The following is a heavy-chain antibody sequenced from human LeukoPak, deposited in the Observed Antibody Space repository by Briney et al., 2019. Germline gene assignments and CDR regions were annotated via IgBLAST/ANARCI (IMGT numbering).Heavy chain of an antibody. V-gene: IGHV3-30*02. CDR1: GFTFSSYG. J-gene: IGHJ3*02. CDR2: IRYDGSNK. CDR3: AKDSIYFDAFDI. Sequence: PGGSLRLSCAASGFTFSSYGMHWVRQAPGKGLEWVAFIRYDGSNKYYADSVKDRFTISRDNSKNTLYLQMNSLRAEDTAVYYCAKDSIYFDAFDIWGQGTTVTVSS. D-gene: IGHD2/OR15-2a*01.